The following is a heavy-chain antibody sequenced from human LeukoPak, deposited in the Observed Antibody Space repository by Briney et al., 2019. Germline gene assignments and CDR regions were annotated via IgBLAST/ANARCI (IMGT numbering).Heavy chain of an antibody. CDR3: ASFLGYSYGWDY. CDR1: GYTFTGYY. J-gene: IGHJ4*02. D-gene: IGHD5-18*01. CDR2: INPNSGGT. Sequence: ASVKVSCKASGYTFTGYYMHWVRQAPGQGLEWMGSINPNSGGTNYAQKFQGRVTMTRDTSISTAYMELSRLRSDDTAVYYCASFLGYSYGWDYWSQGTLVTVSS. V-gene: IGHV1-2*02.